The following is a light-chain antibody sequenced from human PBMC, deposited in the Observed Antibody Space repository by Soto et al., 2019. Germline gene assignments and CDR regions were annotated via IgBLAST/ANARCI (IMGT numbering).Light chain of an antibody. Sequence: EIVLTQSPGTLSLSPGERATLSCRASQSVSSTYLAWYQQKPGQAPRLLIYGASSRETGIPDTFSGSGSGTDFTLTISRLEPEDFAAYYCQQYDSSPYTFGQGTKLEIK. CDR1: QSVSSTY. V-gene: IGKV3-20*01. CDR2: GAS. CDR3: QQYDSSPYT. J-gene: IGKJ2*01.